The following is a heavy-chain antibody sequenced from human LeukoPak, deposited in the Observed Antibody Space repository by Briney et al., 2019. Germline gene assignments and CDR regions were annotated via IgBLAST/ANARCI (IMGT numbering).Heavy chain of an antibody. Sequence: GGSPRLSCAASGCTFSSYAMHWVRQAPGKGLEWVAVISYDGSNKYYADSAKGRFTISRDNSKNTLYLQMNSLRAEDTAVYYCAKGRIFGELDYWGQGTLVTVSS. V-gene: IGHV3-30-3*01. CDR1: GCTFSSYA. D-gene: IGHD3-3*01. J-gene: IGHJ4*02. CDR3: AKGRIFGELDY. CDR2: ISYDGSNK.